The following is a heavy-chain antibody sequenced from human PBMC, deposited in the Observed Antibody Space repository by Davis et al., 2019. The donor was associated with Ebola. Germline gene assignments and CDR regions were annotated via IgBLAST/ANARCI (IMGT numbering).Heavy chain of an antibody. CDR3: VKDTSNIWFDV. CDR1: GFTFSSFA. J-gene: IGHJ3*01. D-gene: IGHD2/OR15-2a*01. Sequence: GGSLRLSCAASGFTFSSFAMTWARQAPGKGLEWVSAITSSGGSTYYADSVKGRFTISRDNSKNTLYLQMNSLTVEDTAMYYCVKDTSNIWFDVWGQGTLVTVSS. V-gene: IGHV3-23*01. CDR2: ITSSGGST.